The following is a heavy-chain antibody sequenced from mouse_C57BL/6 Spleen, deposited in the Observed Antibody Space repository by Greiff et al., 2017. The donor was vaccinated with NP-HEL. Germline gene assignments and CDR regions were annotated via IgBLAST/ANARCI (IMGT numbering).Heavy chain of an antibody. D-gene: IGHD1-1*01. CDR2: ISSGGNYI. CDR1: GFTFSSYA. Sequence: EVKLVESGEGLVKPGGSLKLSCAASGFTFSSYAMSWVRQTPEKRLEWVAYISSGGNYIYYADTVKGRFTISRDNARNTLYLQMSSLKSEDTAMYYCTRGPTTVVAWDYWGQGTTLTVSS. CDR3: TRGPTTVVAWDY. J-gene: IGHJ2*01. V-gene: IGHV5-9-1*02.